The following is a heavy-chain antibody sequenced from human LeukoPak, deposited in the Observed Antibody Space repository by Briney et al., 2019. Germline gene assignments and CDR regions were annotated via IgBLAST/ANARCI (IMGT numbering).Heavy chain of an antibody. CDR3: ARDGGYCSGGSCYYFDAFDI. CDR2: ISVYNNDT. J-gene: IGHJ3*02. D-gene: IGHD2-15*01. Sequence: GASVKVSCKSSTYTFTQYRINWVRQAPGQGLEWMGWISVYNNDTTYAQNFQGRVTMTTDTSTNTAFLELRSLRFDDTAVYYCARDGGYCSGGSCYYFDAFDIWGQGTMVTVSS. V-gene: IGHV1-18*01. CDR1: TYTFTQYR.